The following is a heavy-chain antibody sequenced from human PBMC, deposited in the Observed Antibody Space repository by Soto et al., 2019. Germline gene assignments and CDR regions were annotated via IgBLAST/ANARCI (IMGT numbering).Heavy chain of an antibody. D-gene: IGHD2-2*01. CDR1: GFTFSSYA. CDR2: ISGSGGST. CDR3: AKDDCSSTSCYLLSAFDI. V-gene: IGHV3-23*01. J-gene: IGHJ3*02. Sequence: EVQLLESGGGLVQPGGSLRLSCAASGFTFSSYAMSWVRQAPGKGLEWVSAISGSGGSTYYADSVKGRFTISRDNSKNTLYLQMNSLRAEDTAVYYCAKDDCSSTSCYLLSAFDIWGQGTMVTVCS.